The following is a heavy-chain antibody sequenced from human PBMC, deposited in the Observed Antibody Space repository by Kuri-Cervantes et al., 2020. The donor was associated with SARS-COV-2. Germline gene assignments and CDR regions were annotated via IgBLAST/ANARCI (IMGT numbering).Heavy chain of an antibody. D-gene: IGHD3-9*01. V-gene: IGHV4-59*01. CDR3: AGVSPDWVLN. J-gene: IGHJ4*02. Sequence: SETLSLTCTVSGGSISSYYWSWIRQPPGKGLEWIGYIYYSGSTNYNPSLKSRVTISVDASKNQFSLKLSSVTAADTAVYYCAGVSPDWVLNWGQGTLVTVSS. CDR2: IYYSGST. CDR1: GGSISSYY.